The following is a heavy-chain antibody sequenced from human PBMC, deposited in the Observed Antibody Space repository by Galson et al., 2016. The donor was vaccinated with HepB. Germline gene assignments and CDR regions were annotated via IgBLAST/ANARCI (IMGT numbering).Heavy chain of an antibody. CDR3: TRENPSLLGYSDY. CDR2: IYTSGIS. V-gene: IGHV4-61*02. Sequence: TLSLTCTVSNGSISSGDYYWSWIRQTPGKGLEWIGRIYTSGISNYNPSLKSRVTMSVDTSRNHFSLKLSSLTAADTAVYYRTRENPSLLGYSDYWGQGTLVTVSS. J-gene: IGHJ4*02. CDR1: NGSISSGDYY. D-gene: IGHD2-21*01.